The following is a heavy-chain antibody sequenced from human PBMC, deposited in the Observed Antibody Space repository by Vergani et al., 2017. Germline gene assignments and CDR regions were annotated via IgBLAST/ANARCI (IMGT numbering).Heavy chain of an antibody. CDR2: IIPIFGTA. CDR3: AXARVPDDYGDYVGGVFDY. J-gene: IGHJ4*02. D-gene: IGHD4-17*01. Sequence: QVQLVQSGAEVKKPGSSVKVSCKASGCTFSSYAISWVRQAPGQGLEWMGVIIPIFGTANCAQKFQGRVTITADESTSTDYIELSSLRSEDTAVYYGAXARVPDDYGDYVGGVFDYWGQGTLVTVSS. CDR1: GCTFSSYA. V-gene: IGHV1-69*01.